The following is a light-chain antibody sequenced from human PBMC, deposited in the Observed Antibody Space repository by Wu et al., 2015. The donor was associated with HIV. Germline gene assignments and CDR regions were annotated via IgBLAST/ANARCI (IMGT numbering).Light chain of an antibody. V-gene: IGKV1-33*01. CDR1: QDIDKY. J-gene: IGKJ1*01. CDR3: QQYGRT. CDR2: DAS. Sequence: DIQMTQSPSSLSASVGDRVTITCQASQDIDKYLSWYQQKAGKAPKLLIYDASNLETGVTSRFSGSGFGTTFTFTISNLQPEDIAVYYCQQYGRTFGQGTKVEIK.